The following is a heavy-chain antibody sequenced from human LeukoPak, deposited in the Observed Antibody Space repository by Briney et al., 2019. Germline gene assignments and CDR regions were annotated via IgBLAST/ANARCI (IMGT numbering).Heavy chain of an antibody. Sequence: GSSVKVSYKPSGYTVTSYGISWVRQAPGHGLEGRGWIRAYNGNTNYAQKLQGRVTMTTATSTSTAYMELRSLRSDDTAVYYCARDVEIVVVLAEEGNWFDPWGQGTLVTVSS. CDR1: GYTVTSYG. CDR2: IRAYNGNT. D-gene: IGHD2-2*01. V-gene: IGHV1-18*01. CDR3: ARDVEIVVVLAEEGNWFDP. J-gene: IGHJ5*02.